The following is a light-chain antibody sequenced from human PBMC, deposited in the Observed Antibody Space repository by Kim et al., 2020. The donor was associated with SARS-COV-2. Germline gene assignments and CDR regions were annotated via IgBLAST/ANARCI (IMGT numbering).Light chain of an antibody. CDR2: YNG. CDR3: QVWDDTSYHSL. CDR1: NIGRTN. J-gene: IGLJ3*02. V-gene: IGLV3-21*04. Sequence: APGQTAMIPCGGDNIGRTNFHWYQQKPGQAPVVVIYYNGDRPSGIPERFSGSNSGNTATLIISRVEAGDEADYYCQVWDDTSYHSLFGGGTKLTVL.